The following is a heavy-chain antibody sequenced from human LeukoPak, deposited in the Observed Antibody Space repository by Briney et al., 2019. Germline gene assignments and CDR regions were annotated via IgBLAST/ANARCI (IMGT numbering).Heavy chain of an antibody. CDR1: GFAFSVYN. Sequence: GVSLRLSCASSGFAFSVYNMNWVRQAPGKGLEWVSFIATRCNYIKYADSVKGRFTISRDNAKNSLYLQMNSLRAEDTAMYFCERDRAIDIRAYDIWGQGTMVTVSS. CDR2: IATRCNYI. CDR3: ERDRAIDIRAYDI. V-gene: IGHV3-21*01. D-gene: IGHD5-12*01. J-gene: IGHJ3*02.